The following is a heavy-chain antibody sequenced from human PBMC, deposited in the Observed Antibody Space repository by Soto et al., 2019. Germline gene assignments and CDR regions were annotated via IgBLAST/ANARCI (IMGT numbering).Heavy chain of an antibody. D-gene: IGHD6-13*01. Sequence: DVQLLESGGGLVQPGGSPRLSCAASGFALRNYGMSWVRQTPEKGLEWVSTLSSSGRGIFYADSVGGRFSISREDSTNTMFLQMDNLRAEDTALYYCARDREAGFDFWGQGTPVTVSS. J-gene: IGHJ4*02. CDR2: LSSSGRGI. CDR1: GFALRNYG. V-gene: IGHV3-23*01. CDR3: ARDREAGFDF.